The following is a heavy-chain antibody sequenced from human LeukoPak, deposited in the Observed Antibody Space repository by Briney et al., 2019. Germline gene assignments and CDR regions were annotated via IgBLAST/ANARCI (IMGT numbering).Heavy chain of an antibody. V-gene: IGHV3-66*02. J-gene: IGHJ5*02. CDR1: GFTVSSNY. CDR2: IYSGGST. CDR3: ARDIAAVGWFDP. Sequence: GGSLRLSCASSGFTVSSNYMSWVRQAPGKGLEWVSVIYSGGSTYYADSVKGRFTISRDNSKNTLYLQMNSLRAEDTAVYYCARDIAAVGWFDPWGQGTLVTVSS. D-gene: IGHD6-13*01.